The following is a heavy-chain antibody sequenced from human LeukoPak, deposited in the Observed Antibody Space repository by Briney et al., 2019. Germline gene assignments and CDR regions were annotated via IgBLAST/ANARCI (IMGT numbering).Heavy chain of an antibody. D-gene: IGHD2-15*01. J-gene: IGHJ3*02. CDR2: FVPEDGET. V-gene: IGHV1-24*01. Sequence: GASVKVSCKVSGYTLTELSMHWVRQAPGKGLEWRGGFVPEDGETIYDQKFQGRVTMTEDTSTDTAYMELSSLRSEDTAVYYCATAGFDIVATTAAFDIWGQGTMVTVSS. CDR3: ATAGFDIVATTAAFDI. CDR1: GYTLTELS.